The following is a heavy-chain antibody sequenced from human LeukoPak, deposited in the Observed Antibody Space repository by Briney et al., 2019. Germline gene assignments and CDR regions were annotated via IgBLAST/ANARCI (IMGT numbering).Heavy chain of an antibody. CDR1: GGTFSSYA. CDR2: IIPILGIA. J-gene: IGHJ6*02. CDR3: ARLRYYYGMDV. V-gene: IGHV1-69*04. Sequence: SVKVSRKASGGTFSSYAISWVRQAPGQGLEWMGRIIPILGIANYAQKFQGRVTITADKSTSTAYMELSSLRSEDTAVYYCARLRYYYGMDVWGQGTTVTVSS.